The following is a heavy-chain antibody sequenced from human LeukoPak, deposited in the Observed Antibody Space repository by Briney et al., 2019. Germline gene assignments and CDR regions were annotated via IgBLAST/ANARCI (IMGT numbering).Heavy chain of an antibody. V-gene: IGHV4-39*01. CDR3: ARTRWGSSWIFDY. J-gene: IGHJ4*02. CDR2: IYYSGST. Sequence: SETLSLTCTVSGGSISSSSYYWGWIRQPPGKGLEWIGSIYYSGSTYYNPSLKSRVTISVDTSKNQFSLKLSSVTAADTAVYYCARTRWGSSWIFDYWGQGTLVTVSS. CDR1: GGSISSSSYY. D-gene: IGHD6-13*01.